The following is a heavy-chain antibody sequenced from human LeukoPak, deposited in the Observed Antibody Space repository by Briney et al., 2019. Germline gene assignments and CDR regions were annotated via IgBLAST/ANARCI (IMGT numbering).Heavy chain of an antibody. CDR1: GFTVSSNY. D-gene: IGHD3-22*01. J-gene: IGHJ4*02. Sequence: GGSLRLSCAASGFTVSSNYMSWVRQAPGKGLEWVSVIYSGGSTYYADSVKGRFTISRDNSKNTLYLQMNSLRAEDTAVYYCARVGRDYDSSGYYPLDYWGQGTLVTVSS. V-gene: IGHV3-66*01. CDR2: IYSGGST. CDR3: ARVGRDYDSSGYYPLDY.